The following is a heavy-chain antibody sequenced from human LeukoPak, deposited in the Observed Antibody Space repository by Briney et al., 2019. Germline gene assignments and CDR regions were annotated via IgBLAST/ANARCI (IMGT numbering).Heavy chain of an antibody. J-gene: IGHJ4*02. CDR2: IYYSGST. CDR1: GGSISSYY. V-gene: IGHV4-59*01. CDR3: ARYSGSYYQIYYFDY. Sequence: KPSETLSLTCTVSGGSISSYYWSWIRQPPGKGLEWIGYIYYSGSTNYNPSLKSRVTISVDTSKNQFSPKLSSVTAADTAVYYCARYSGSYYQIYYFDYWGQGTLVTVSS. D-gene: IGHD1-26*01.